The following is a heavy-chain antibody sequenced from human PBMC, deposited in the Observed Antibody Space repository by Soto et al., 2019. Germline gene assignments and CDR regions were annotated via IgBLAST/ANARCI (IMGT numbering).Heavy chain of an antibody. D-gene: IGHD6-19*01. CDR3: ATQISGNNWFDP. J-gene: IGHJ5*02. V-gene: IGHV1-2*02. CDR1: GYTFTGYY. CDR2: INPNSGGT. Sequence: GASVKVSCKASGYTFTGYYMHWVRQAPGQGLEWMGWINPNSGGTNYAQKFQDRVTMTRDTSISTAYMELSRLRSDDTAVYYCATQISGNNWFDPWGQGTLVTVSS.